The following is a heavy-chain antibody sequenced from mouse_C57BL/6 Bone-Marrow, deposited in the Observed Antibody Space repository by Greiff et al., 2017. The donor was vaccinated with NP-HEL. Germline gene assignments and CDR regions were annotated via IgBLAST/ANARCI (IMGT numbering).Heavy chain of an antibody. J-gene: IGHJ3*01. D-gene: IGHD1-1*01. CDR2: IDPSDSYT. V-gene: IGHV1-50*01. Sequence: VQLQQSGAELVKPGASVKLSCKASGYTFTTYWMQWVKQRPGQGLEWIGEIDPSDSYTNYNHKFKGKAKLTVDTSSSTANMQLSSLTSEDSAVYYCARKAYYGRSYEFAYWGQGTLVTVSA. CDR3: ARKAYYGRSYEFAY. CDR1: GYTFTTYW.